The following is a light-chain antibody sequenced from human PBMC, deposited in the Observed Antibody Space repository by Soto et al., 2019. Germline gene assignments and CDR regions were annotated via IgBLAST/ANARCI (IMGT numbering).Light chain of an antibody. CDR1: QSVSSSY. V-gene: IGKV3D-20*01. CDR2: DAS. Sequence: EIVLTQSPGTLSLSPGERATLSCRASQSVSSSYLAWYQQKPGLAPRLLIYDASSRATGISDRFSGSGSGTDFTLTISRLEPEDFAVYYCQQYGSSPSFGGGTKVDNK. J-gene: IGKJ4*01. CDR3: QQYGSSPS.